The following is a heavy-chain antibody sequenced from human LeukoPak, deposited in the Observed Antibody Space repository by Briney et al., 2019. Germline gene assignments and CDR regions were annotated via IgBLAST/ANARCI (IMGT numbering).Heavy chain of an antibody. CDR3: AKDIHGDYGGLDY. CDR1: GFTFSSYA. Sequence: GGSLRLSCAASGFTFSSYAMTWVRQAPGKGLEWVSTIINSGATTYYTDSVKGRFTISRDNSKNTLDLQMNSLRAEDAAAYYCAKDIHGDYGGLDYWGQGTLVTVSS. J-gene: IGHJ4*02. D-gene: IGHD4-17*01. V-gene: IGHV3-23*01. CDR2: IINSGATT.